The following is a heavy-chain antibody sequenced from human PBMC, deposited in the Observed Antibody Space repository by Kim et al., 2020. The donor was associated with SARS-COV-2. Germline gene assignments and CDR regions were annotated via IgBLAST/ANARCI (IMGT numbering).Heavy chain of an antibody. J-gene: IGHJ6*02. V-gene: IGHV3-21*01. CDR3: ARLAGDVAVASTVDV. D-gene: IGHD6-19*01. Sequence: DSVKGRFTNSRENAKNSLYLQMNSLRSEDTAVYYCARLAGDVAVASTVDVWGQGTTVTVSS.